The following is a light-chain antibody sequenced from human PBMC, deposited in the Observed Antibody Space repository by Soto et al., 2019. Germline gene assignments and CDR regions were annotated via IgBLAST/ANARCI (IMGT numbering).Light chain of an antibody. Sequence: DIQMTQSPSSVSASVGDRVTISCRASQVISDWLAWYQHKPGKAPKLLIYSASSLQSGVPSRFSGSGSGTDFTLTISSLQPEDFATYYCQHANSFPRTFGQGTKVEIK. CDR1: QVISDW. J-gene: IGKJ1*01. CDR3: QHANSFPRT. V-gene: IGKV1-12*01. CDR2: SAS.